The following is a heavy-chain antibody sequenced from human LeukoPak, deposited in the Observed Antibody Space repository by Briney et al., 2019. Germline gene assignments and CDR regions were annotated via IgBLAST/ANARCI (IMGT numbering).Heavy chain of an antibody. CDR2: MNPNSGNT. CDR3: ARYCSSISCYPD. J-gene: IGHJ4*02. V-gene: IGHV1-8*01. CDR1: GYTFTSYD. Sequence: ASVKVSCKASGYTFTSYDINWERQATGQGFAWMGWMNPNSGNTGYAQKFQGRVTMTRNTSVSTAYMELSSLRSEDTAVYYCARYCSSISCYPDWGQRTLVIVSS. D-gene: IGHD2-2*01.